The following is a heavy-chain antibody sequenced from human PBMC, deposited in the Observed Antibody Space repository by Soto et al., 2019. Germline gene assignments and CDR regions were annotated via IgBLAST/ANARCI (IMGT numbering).Heavy chain of an antibody. CDR3: ASGLRTIAAAGTNYYYGMDV. CDR2: ISAYNGNT. V-gene: IGHV1-18*04. D-gene: IGHD6-13*01. J-gene: IGHJ6*02. Sequence: SAKVSFKASRYTFTSYGISWVRQAPGQGLEWMGWISAYNGNTNYAQKLQGRVTMTTDTSTSTAYMELRSLRSDDTAVYYCASGLRTIAAAGTNYYYGMDVWGQGTTVTVSS. CDR1: RYTFTSYG.